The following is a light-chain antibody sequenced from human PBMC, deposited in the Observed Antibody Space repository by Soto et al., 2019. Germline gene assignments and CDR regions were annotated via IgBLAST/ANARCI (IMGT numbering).Light chain of an antibody. CDR2: GAS. V-gene: IGKV3-20*01. CDR1: QSVNKAY. CDR3: QHSGYFRWT. Sequence: IVLPQYPCTLVLSPGDRSTLSCSASQSVNKAYLVWYQVKPGQAPRRLIYGASSRATGIPDRFSGRGTDFTLTISRLEPEDFAVYYCQHSGYFRWTFGQGAKVDIK. J-gene: IGKJ1*01.